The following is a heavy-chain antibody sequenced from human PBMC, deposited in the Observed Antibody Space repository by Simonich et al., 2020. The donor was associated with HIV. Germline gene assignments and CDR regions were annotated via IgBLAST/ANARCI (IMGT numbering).Heavy chain of an antibody. CDR1: GGTFSSFA. CDR2: INPILGTV. Sequence: QVQLVQSGAEVKKPGSSVKVSCKASGGTFSSFAISWGRQAPGLGLEWVGGINPILGTVNYAQMCQGRVTITADESTSTAYMELSSLRSEDTGIYYCARKGGGRGVYYFDYWGQGTLVTVSS. D-gene: IGHD3-10*01. CDR3: ARKGGGRGVYYFDY. V-gene: IGHV1-69*13. J-gene: IGHJ4*02.